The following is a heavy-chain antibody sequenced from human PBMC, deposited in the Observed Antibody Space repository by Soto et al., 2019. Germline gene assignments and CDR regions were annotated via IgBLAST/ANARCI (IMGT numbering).Heavy chain of an antibody. Sequence: ASVKVSCKVSGYTLTELSMHWVRQAPGKGLEWMGGFDPEDGETIYAQKFQGRVTMTEDTSTDTAYMELSSLRSEDTAVYYCAKDPITMVRGVIDSRFDPWGQGTLVTVSS. CDR1: GYTLTELS. J-gene: IGHJ5*02. V-gene: IGHV1-24*01. CDR2: FDPEDGET. CDR3: AKDPITMVRGVIDSRFDP. D-gene: IGHD3-10*01.